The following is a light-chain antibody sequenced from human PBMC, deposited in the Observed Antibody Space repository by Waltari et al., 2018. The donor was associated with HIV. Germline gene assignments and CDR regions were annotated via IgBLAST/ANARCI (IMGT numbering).Light chain of an antibody. J-gene: IGLJ1*01. CDR2: DVN. CDR1: SSDVGGYTF. CDR3: CSYAGTYTYV. V-gene: IGLV2-11*01. Sequence: QSALTQPRSVSASPGQSVTMSCTGTSSDVGGYTFVSWYQQYPGKVPNIIIYDVNKRPSGVPSRFSGSKSGNTASLTIAGLSPEDEADYFCCSYAGTYTYVFGPGTKVTVL.